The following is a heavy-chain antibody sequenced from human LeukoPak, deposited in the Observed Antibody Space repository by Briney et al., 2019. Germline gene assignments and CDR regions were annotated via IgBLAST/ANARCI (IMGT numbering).Heavy chain of an antibody. CDR3: ATDPPGTAQFDY. V-gene: IGHV1-24*01. Sequence: ASVRVSCKVSGYTLTELSMHWVRQAPGKALEWMGGFDPEDGETIYAQKFQGRVTMTEDTSTDTAYMELSRLRSEDTAVYYCATDPPGTAQFDYWGQGTLVTVSS. CDR2: FDPEDGET. D-gene: IGHD6-25*01. CDR1: GYTLTELS. J-gene: IGHJ4*02.